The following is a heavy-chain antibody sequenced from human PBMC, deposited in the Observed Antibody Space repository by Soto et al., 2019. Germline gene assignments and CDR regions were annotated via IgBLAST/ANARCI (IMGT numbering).Heavy chain of an antibody. CDR2: INSDGSTT. V-gene: IGHV3-74*01. J-gene: IGHJ4*02. Sequence: EVHLVESGGGSVQPGGSLRLSCAGSGFAFSSYWIHWVRQVPGKGLVWVSRINSDGSTTSYADSVRGRFTISRDNAKDTLYLQMNSLRAEDTALYYCARVGQGRYYFDYWGQGTLVTVPS. CDR3: ARVGQGRYYFDY. CDR1: GFAFSSYW.